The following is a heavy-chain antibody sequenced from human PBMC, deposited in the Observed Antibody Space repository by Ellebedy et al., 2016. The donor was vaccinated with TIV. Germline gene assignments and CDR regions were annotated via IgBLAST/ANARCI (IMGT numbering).Heavy chain of an antibody. CDR3: ARGSLYYDFWSGHYPLDY. V-gene: IGHV3-7*01. CDR2: IKQDGSEK. Sequence: GESLKISCAASGFTFTNAWMNWVRQAPGKGLEWVANIKQDGSEKYYVDSVNGRCTISRDNAKNSMYLQMNSLRAEDTAVYYCARGSLYYDFWSGHYPLDYWGQGTLVTVSS. J-gene: IGHJ4*02. CDR1: GFTFTNAW. D-gene: IGHD3-3*01.